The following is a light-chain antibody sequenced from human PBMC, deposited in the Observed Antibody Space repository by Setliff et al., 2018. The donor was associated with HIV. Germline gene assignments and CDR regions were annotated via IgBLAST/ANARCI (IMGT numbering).Light chain of an antibody. V-gene: IGLV2-23*02. CDR2: DVT. CDR1: SSDIGGYNS. Sequence: QPVLTQPASVSGSPGQSITIPCTGTSSDIGGYNSVSWYQQHPDKAPKLMIYDVTKRPSGVSNRFSGSKSGNTASLTISGLQAEDEADYYCCSYADSNTFVFGTGTRSPS. CDR3: CSYADSNTFV. J-gene: IGLJ1*01.